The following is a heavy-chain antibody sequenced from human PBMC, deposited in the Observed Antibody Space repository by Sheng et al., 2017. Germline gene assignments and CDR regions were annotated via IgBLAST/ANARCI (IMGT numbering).Heavy chain of an antibody. CDR2: ISGSGGRT. CDR3: AKDSSYYYGSGTYYFFDY. Sequence: EVQLVEYGGGLVQPGGSLRLSCAASGFTFSTYAMTWVRQAPGKGLEWVSVISGSGGRTYYADSVKGRFTISRDNSQNTLHLQMNSLTAEDTAVYYCAKDSSYYYGSGTYYFFDYWGLGTMVTVSS. CDR1: GFTFSTYA. J-gene: IGHJ4*02. V-gene: IGHV3-23*04. D-gene: IGHD3-10*01.